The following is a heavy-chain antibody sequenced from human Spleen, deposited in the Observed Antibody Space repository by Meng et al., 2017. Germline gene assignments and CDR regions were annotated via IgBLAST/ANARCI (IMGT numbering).Heavy chain of an antibody. D-gene: IGHD3-22*01. CDR3: AREGYDSSGYQFDQ. CDR1: ANTFTCYH. CDR2: INPKNGGT. V-gene: IGHV1-2*06. Sequence: QVQPVQPGAEVKEPGASVKVSCKASANTFTCYHVHWVRQAPGQGLEWLGRINPKNGGTMYAQKFQGIVTMTRDTSISTAYMELNRLRSDDTAVYDCAREGYDSSGYQFDQWGQGTLVTVSS. J-gene: IGHJ4*02.